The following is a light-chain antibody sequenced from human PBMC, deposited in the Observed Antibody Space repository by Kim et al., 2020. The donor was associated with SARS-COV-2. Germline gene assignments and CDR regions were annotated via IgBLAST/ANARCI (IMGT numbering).Light chain of an antibody. CDR1: QSISSY. V-gene: IGKV1-39*01. CDR3: QQSYSTLCT. Sequence: DIQMTQSPSSLSASVGDRVTITCRASQSISSYLNWYQQKPGKAPKLLIYAASTLQSGVPSRFSGSGSATDFTLTISSLQPEDFATYYCQQSYSTLCTFGPGTKVDIK. J-gene: IGKJ1*01. CDR2: AAS.